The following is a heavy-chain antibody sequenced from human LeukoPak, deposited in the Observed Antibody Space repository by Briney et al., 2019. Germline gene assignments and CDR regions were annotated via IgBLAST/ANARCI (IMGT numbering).Heavy chain of an antibody. CDR3: ASFTSSGRYSFFDY. CDR1: GGSISSSSYY. CDR2: IYYSGST. J-gene: IGHJ4*02. D-gene: IGHD6-19*01. V-gene: IGHV4-39*01. Sequence: SETLSLTCTVSGGSISSSSYYWGWIRQPPGKGLEWIGSIYYSGSTYYNPSLKSRVTISVDTSKNQFSLKLSSVTAADTAVYYCASFTSSGRYSFFDYWGQGTLVTVSS.